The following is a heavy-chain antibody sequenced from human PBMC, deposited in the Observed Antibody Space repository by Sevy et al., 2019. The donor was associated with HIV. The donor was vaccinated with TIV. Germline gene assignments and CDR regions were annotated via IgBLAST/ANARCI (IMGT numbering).Heavy chain of an antibody. CDR3: ARPRDRYCSGGSCAGFDY. J-gene: IGHJ4*02. CDR1: GFIFSSYG. V-gene: IGHV3-30*03. CDR2: ISYDGSNK. Sequence: GGSLRLSCAASGFIFSSYGMHWVRQAPGKGLEWVAVISYDGSNKYYADSVKGRFTISRDNSKTTLYLQMNSLGHEDTAVSYCARPRDRYCSGGSCAGFDYWGQGTLVTVS. D-gene: IGHD2-15*01.